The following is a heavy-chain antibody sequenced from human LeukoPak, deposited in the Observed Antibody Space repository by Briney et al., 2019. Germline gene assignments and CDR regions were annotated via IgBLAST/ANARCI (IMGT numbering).Heavy chain of an antibody. CDR2: IVVGSGNT. CDR3: AAAETTVVTLYY. Sequence: GTSVKVSCKASGFTFTSSAMQWVRQARGQRLEWIGWIVVGSGNTNYARKFQERVTITRDMSTSTAYMELSSLRSEDTAVYYCAAAETTVVTLYYWGQGTLVTVSS. CDR1: GFTFTSSA. D-gene: IGHD4-23*01. J-gene: IGHJ4*02. V-gene: IGHV1-58*02.